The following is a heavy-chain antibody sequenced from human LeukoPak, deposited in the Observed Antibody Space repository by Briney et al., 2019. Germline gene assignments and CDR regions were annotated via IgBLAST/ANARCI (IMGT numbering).Heavy chain of an antibody. D-gene: IGHD4-17*01. CDR3: ANRGNPVTTLDY. Sequence: GGSLRLSCAASGFIYSNYAMSWVRQAPGKGLDWVSGISGSGGTTYYADSVRGRFPISGDNSKNTLYRQKHSQRAEDRAVYYCANRGNPVTTLDYWGQGTLVT. CDR1: GFIYSNYA. J-gene: IGHJ4*02. CDR2: ISGSGGTT. V-gene: IGHV3-23*01.